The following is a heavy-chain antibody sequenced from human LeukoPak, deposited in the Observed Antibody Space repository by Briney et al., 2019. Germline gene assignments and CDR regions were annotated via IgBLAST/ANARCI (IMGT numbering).Heavy chain of an antibody. D-gene: IGHD6-19*01. CDR1: GGSISSSSYY. CDR3: ASLIAVAGTDY. J-gene: IGHJ4*02. CDR2: IYYSGST. V-gene: IGHV4-39*07. Sequence: SETLSLTCTVSGGSISSSSYYWGWIRQPPGKGLEWIGSIYYSGSTYYNPSLKSRVTISVDTSKNQFSLKLSSVTAADTAVYYCASLIAVAGTDYWGQGTLVTVSS.